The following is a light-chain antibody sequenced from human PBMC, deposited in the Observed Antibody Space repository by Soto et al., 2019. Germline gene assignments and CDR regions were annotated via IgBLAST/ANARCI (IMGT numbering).Light chain of an antibody. CDR2: PNSDGSH. CDR1: SGHSSYA. Sequence: QPVLTQSPSASASLGASVKLTCTLSSGHSSYAIAWHQQQPEKGPRYLMKPNSDGSHSKGDGIPDRFSGSSSGAERYLTISSLQSEDEADYYCQTWGTGIRGVFGGGTKLTVL. J-gene: IGLJ3*02. CDR3: QTWGTGIRGV. V-gene: IGLV4-69*01.